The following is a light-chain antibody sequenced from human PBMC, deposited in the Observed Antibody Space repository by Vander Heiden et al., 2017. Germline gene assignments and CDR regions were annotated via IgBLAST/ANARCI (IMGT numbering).Light chain of an antibody. CDR1: QSISSF. V-gene: IGKV1-39*01. CDR3: QQNYSYPPT. J-gene: IGKJ1*01. Sequence: DIQMTQSPSSLSASVGDRVTITCRASQSISSFLNWYQQKPGKAPKLLISAASSLQSGAPSRFSGSGSGTDFTLTISSLQPEDFATYYCQQNYSYPPTFGQGTKVEIK. CDR2: AAS.